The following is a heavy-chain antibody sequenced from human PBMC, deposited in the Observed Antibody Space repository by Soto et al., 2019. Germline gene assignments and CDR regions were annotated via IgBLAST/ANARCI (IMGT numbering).Heavy chain of an antibody. CDR2: ISAYNYNT. D-gene: IGHD4-17*01. CDR1: GYTFTSYG. V-gene: IGHV1-18*01. CDR3: ARITVTMGWTFDI. Sequence: QVQLVQSGAEVKKPGASVKVSCKASGYTFTSYGLSWVRQAPGQGLEWVGWISAYNYNTNYAQKFQGRVXXTXDXXTSTAYMELRSLRSDDTAVYYCARITVTMGWTFDIWGQGTMVTVSS. J-gene: IGHJ3*02.